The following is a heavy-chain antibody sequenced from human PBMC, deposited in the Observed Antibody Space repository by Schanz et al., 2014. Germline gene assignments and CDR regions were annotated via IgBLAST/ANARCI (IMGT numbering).Heavy chain of an antibody. J-gene: IGHJ3*02. CDR1: GFTFSSSW. D-gene: IGHD7-27*01. CDR2: TSHDGSFT. Sequence: EVHLVESGGGLVQPGGSLRLSCAASGFTFSSSWMHWVRQAPGKGLVWVSRTSHDGSFTTFADSVKGRFTISRDNARNTLYLEMTSLRGEDTAVYYCARENLNWEAFDIWGQGTMVTVSS. V-gene: IGHV3-74*01. CDR3: ARENLNWEAFDI.